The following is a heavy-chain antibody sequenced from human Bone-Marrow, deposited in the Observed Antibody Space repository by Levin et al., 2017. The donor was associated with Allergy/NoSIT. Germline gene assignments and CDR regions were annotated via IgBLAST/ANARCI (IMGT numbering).Heavy chain of an antibody. J-gene: IGHJ3*01. CDR3: ASRPRITRRAIDV. Sequence: KASETLSLTCSVSGTSINNGDLYWHWIRQSPGMGLEWIGYIYRSGQTFYNPSLKSRLSMSLDTSKNHFSLTLTSVTAADTAVYYCASRPRITRRAIDVWGQGTLVTVSS. CDR1: GTSINNGDLY. CDR2: IYRSGQT. V-gene: IGHV4-30-4*02.